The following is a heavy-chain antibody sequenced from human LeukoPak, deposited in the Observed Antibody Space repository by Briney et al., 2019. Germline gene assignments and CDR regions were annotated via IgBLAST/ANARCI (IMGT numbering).Heavy chain of an antibody. J-gene: IGHJ4*02. V-gene: IGHV1-18*01. CDR1: GGTFSSYG. CDR3: ARGGGYCSGGSCSNFDY. D-gene: IGHD2-15*01. CDR2: ISAYNGNT. Sequence: ASVKVSCKASGGTFSSYGISWVRQAPGQGLEWMGWISAYNGNTNYAQKLQGRVTMTTDTSTSTAYMELRSLRSDDTAVYYCARGGGYCSGGSCSNFDYWGQGTLVTVSS.